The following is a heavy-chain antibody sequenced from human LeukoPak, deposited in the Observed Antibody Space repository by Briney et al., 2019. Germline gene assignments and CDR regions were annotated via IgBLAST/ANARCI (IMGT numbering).Heavy chain of an antibody. CDR3: AREAENYGLTLDI. CDR1: GGSISSSSYY. V-gene: IGHV4-39*02. Sequence: SGTLSLTCSVSGGSISSSSYYWGWIRQPPGKGLEWVGSIYYSGNTYNNPSLKSRVTISVDTSKNQLSLKLTSVTAADTAVYYCAREAENYGLTLDIWGQGTMVTVSS. D-gene: IGHD3-10*01. J-gene: IGHJ3*02. CDR2: IYYSGNT.